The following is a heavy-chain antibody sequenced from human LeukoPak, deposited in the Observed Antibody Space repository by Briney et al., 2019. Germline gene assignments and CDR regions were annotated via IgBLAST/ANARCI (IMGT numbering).Heavy chain of an antibody. CDR2: ISSSSSYI. CDR3: ARDGGSYPYRFDY. Sequence: PGGSLRLSCAASGFTFSNYWMNWVRQAPGKGLEWVSSISSSSSYIYYADSVKGRFTISRDNAKNSLYLQMNSLRAEDTAVYYCARDGGSYPYRFDYWGQGTLVTVSS. D-gene: IGHD1-26*01. J-gene: IGHJ4*02. CDR1: GFTFSNYW. V-gene: IGHV3-21*01.